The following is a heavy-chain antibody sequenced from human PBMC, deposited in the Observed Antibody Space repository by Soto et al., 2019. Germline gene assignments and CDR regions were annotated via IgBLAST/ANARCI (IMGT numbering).Heavy chain of an antibody. CDR1: GFTFSSYA. CDR3: AKDRSIAARPTVYAFDI. D-gene: IGHD6-6*01. CDR2: ISGSGGST. Sequence: EVQLLESGGGLVQPGGSLRLSCAASGFTFSSYAMSWVRQAPGKGLEWVSAISGSGGSTYYADSVKGRFTISRDNSKNTLYLQMNSLRAEDRAVYYCAKDRSIAARPTVYAFDIWGQGTMVTVSS. V-gene: IGHV3-23*01. J-gene: IGHJ3*02.